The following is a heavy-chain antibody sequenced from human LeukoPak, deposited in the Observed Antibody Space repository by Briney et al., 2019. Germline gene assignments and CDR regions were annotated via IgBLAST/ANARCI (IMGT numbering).Heavy chain of an antibody. J-gene: IGHJ5*02. D-gene: IGHD2-15*01. CDR1: GYTFTSYY. CDR3: ARSPLGYCSGGSCYGWFDP. Sequence: GASVKVSCKASGYTFTSYYMHWVRPAPAKGLEWVGIINLSGGNTSYAQKFQGRVTMTRDTSTSTVYMELSSLRSEDTAVYYCARSPLGYCSGGSCYGWFDPWGQGTLVTVSS. V-gene: IGHV1-46*01. CDR2: INLSGGNT.